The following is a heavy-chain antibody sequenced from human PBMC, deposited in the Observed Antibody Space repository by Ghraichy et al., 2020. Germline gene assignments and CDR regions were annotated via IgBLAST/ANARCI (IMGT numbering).Heavy chain of an antibody. CDR1: GFTFSSYG. V-gene: IGHV3-30*18. D-gene: IGHD6-13*01. CDR2: ISHDGTVS. Sequence: LSLTCAASGFTFSSYGMQWVRQAPGKGPEWVAVISHDGTVSFYADSVKGRFTISRDNSKNTLSLQMNSLRPEDTAVYYCAKEGSAFSSTWYGNWGQGTLVTVSS. CDR3: AKEGSAFSSTWYGN. J-gene: IGHJ4*01.